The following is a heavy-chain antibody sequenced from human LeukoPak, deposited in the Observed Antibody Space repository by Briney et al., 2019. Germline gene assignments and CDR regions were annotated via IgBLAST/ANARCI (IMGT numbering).Heavy chain of an antibody. CDR2: ISYDGSDK. Sequence: GGSLRLSCAASGLTFSSYAMQWVRQAPGKGLEWVAVISYDGSDKNYADSVKGRFTISRDNSMDTLYLQMNSLRAEDTAVYYCARAVYRSGGYYFDYWGQGILVTVSS. D-gene: IGHD6-19*01. V-gene: IGHV3-30*04. CDR3: ARAVYRSGGYYFDY. CDR1: GLTFSSYA. J-gene: IGHJ4*02.